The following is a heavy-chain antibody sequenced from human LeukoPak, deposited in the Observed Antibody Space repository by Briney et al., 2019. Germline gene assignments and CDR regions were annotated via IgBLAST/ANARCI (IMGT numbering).Heavy chain of an antibody. CDR1: GGSISGYY. D-gene: IGHD6-6*01. V-gene: IGHV4-59*08. Sequence: PSETLSLTCTVSGGSISGYYWTWIRQPPGKGLEWIGYIYSSGSTNYNPSLKSGVTISVDTSKNQFSLRLSSVTAADTAVYYCARHRYTSSSSYFDFWGQGTLVTVSS. J-gene: IGHJ4*02. CDR2: IYSSGST. CDR3: ARHRYTSSSSYFDF.